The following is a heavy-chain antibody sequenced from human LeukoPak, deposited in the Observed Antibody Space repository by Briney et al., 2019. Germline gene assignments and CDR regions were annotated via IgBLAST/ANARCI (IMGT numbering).Heavy chain of an antibody. Sequence: ASVKVSCKASGYTFTGYYMHWVRQAPGQGLEWMGWINPNNGDTTYAQNFQGRVTMTSDTSISTAYMELSRLRSDDTAMYYCARDQGRLVLRVVFDYWGQGTLLTVSS. V-gene: IGHV1-2*02. CDR3: ARDQGRLVLRVVFDY. D-gene: IGHD3-10*01. CDR2: INPNNGDT. CDR1: GYTFTGYY. J-gene: IGHJ4*02.